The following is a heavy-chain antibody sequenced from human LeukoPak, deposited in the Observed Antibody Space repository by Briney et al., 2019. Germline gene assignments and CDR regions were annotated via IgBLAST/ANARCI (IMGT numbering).Heavy chain of an antibody. CDR1: GFTFSSYA. CDR2: IWYDGSNK. D-gene: IGHD3-22*01. V-gene: IGHV3-33*06. J-gene: IGHJ4*02. CDR3: AKVTDSSGYFPSDY. Sequence: GGSLRLSCAASGFTFSSYAMHWVRQAPGKGLEWVAVIWYDGSNKYYADSVKGRSTISRDNSKNPLYLQMNSLRADDTAVYYCAKVTDSSGYFPSDYWGQGTLVTVSS.